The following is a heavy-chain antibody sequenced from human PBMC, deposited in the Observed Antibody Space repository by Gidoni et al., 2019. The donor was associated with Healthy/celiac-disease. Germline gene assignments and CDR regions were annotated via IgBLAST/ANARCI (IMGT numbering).Heavy chain of an antibody. J-gene: IGHJ4*02. Sequence: EVQLLESGGGLVQPGGSLRLSCAASGFTFSSYAMSWVRQAPGKGLEWVSAISGSGGSTYYADSVKGRFTISRDNSKNTLYLQMNGLRAEDTAVYYCAKLIGSYGYNFDYWGQGTLVTVSS. CDR3: AKLIGSYGYNFDY. CDR2: ISGSGGST. CDR1: GFTFSSYA. D-gene: IGHD5-18*01. V-gene: IGHV3-23*01.